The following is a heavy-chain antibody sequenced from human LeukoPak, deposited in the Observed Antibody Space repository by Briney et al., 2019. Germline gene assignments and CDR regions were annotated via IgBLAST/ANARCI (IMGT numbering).Heavy chain of an antibody. J-gene: IGHJ6*02. CDR2: INHSGST. CDR3: ARRARISITIFGVVTDPYYYYGMDV. Sequence: SEALSLTCTVSGVFITSYYWSWIRQPPGKGLEWIGEINHSGSTNYNPSLKSRVTISVDTSKNQFSLKLSSVTAADTAVYYCARRARISITIFGVVTDPYYYYGMDVWGQGTTVTVSS. V-gene: IGHV4-34*01. D-gene: IGHD3-3*01. CDR1: GVFITSYY.